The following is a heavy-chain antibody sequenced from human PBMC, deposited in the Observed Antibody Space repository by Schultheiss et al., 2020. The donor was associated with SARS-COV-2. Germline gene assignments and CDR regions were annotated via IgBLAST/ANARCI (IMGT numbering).Heavy chain of an antibody. J-gene: IGHJ4*02. CDR3: ARVKDYGGNSRTYFDY. Sequence: SETLSLTCAVSGGSISSSNWWSWVRQPPGKGLEWIGEIYHSGSTNYNPSLKSRVTISVDKSKNQFSLKLSSVTAADTAVYYCARVKDYGGNSRTYFDYWGQGTLVTVSS. V-gene: IGHV4-4*02. CDR2: IYHSGST. CDR1: GGSISSSNW. D-gene: IGHD4-23*01.